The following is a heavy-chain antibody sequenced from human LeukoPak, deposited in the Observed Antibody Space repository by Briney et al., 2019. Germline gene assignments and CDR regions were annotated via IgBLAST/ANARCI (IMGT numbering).Heavy chain of an antibody. J-gene: IGHJ5*02. CDR3: ARDRGRWFGSFDP. V-gene: IGHV1-2*02. D-gene: IGHD3-10*01. CDR2: INPNSGGT. Sequence: ASVKVSCKASGYTFTGYYMHWVRQAPGQGLEWMGWINPNSGGTNYAQKFQGRVTMNRDTSISTAYMELSRLRSDDTAVYYCARDRGRWFGSFDPWGQGTLVTVSS. CDR1: GYTFTGYY.